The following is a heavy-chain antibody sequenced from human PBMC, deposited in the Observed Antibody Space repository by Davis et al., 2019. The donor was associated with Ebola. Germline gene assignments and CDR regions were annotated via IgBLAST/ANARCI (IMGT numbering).Heavy chain of an antibody. Sequence: GESLKISCAASGLTFSNAWMSWVRQAPGKGLEWVGRIKSNTDGGTTDHAAPVKGRFTISRDDSKNTLYLQMNSLKTEDTAVYYCTTGTTVTTYYFDYWGQGILVTVSS. CDR1: GLTFSNAW. CDR3: TTGTTVTTYYFDY. CDR2: IKSNTDGGTT. J-gene: IGHJ4*02. V-gene: IGHV3-15*01. D-gene: IGHD4-17*01.